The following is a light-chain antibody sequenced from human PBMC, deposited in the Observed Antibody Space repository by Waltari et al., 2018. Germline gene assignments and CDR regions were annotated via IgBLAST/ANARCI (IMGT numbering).Light chain of an antibody. CDR3: QQRSDWMFT. CDR2: DAS. J-gene: IGKJ2*01. Sequence: EIVLTQSPATLSLSPGDRATLSCRASQSVDNSLGWYQQKPGQPPRLLIYDASKRATDTPARFSGSGSGSDFTLTISSLEPEDFAVYYCQQRSDWMFTFGQGTKLEIK. V-gene: IGKV3-11*01. CDR1: QSVDNS.